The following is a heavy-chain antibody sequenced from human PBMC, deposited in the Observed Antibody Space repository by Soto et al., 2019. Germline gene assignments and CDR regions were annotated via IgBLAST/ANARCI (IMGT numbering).Heavy chain of an antibody. V-gene: IGHV1-18*01. Sequence: ASVKVSCKASGYTFTSYGISWVRQAPGQGLEWMGWISAYNGNTNYAQKLQGRVTMTTDTSTSTAYMELRSLRSDDTAVYYCCSGIALNGRYGGHDAFDIWGQGTMVTVSS. CDR2: ISAYNGNT. CDR3: CSGIALNGRYGGHDAFDI. J-gene: IGHJ3*02. CDR1: GYTFTSYG. D-gene: IGHD3-10*02.